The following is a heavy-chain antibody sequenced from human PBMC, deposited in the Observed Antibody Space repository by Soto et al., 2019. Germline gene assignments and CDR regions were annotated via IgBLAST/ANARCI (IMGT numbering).Heavy chain of an antibody. Sequence: QVLLAQSGAEVKKPGASVKVPCKTSGYTFTSYIIQWVRQAPGQGLEWVGMINPSGGSTNYAQKFQGRVTVTRDTSTSTVYMDLSSLISEDTAVYYCGRVRTRDYWSGYYPVDIWGHGTMVTVSS. CDR1: GYTFTSYI. CDR3: GRVRTRDYWSGYYPVDI. V-gene: IGHV1-46*01. D-gene: IGHD3-3*01. J-gene: IGHJ3*02. CDR2: INPSGGST.